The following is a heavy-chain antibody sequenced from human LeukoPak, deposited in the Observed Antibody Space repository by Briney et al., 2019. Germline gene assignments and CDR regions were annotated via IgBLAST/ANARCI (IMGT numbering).Heavy chain of an antibody. J-gene: IGHJ4*02. V-gene: IGHV3-30-3*01. D-gene: IGHD6-19*01. Sequence: GGSLRLSCAASGFTFSTYSMHWVRQAPGTGLEWVAVISYDGGNKYYADSVKGRFTISRDNAKNSLYLQMNSLRAEDTAVYYCARAASSGWYYFDYWGQGTLVTVSS. CDR1: GFTFSTYS. CDR2: ISYDGGNK. CDR3: ARAASSGWYYFDY.